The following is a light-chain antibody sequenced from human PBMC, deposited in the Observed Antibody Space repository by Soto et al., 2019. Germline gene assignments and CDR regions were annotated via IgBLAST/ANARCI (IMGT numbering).Light chain of an antibody. CDR2: EVS. J-gene: IGLJ1*01. CDR3: SSYAGSSTLYV. Sequence: QSALTQPPSASGSPGQSVTISRTGTSNDVGDYNYVSWYQQHPGKAPKLMIYEVSKRPSGVPGRFSGSKSGNTASLTVSGLQTEDEADYYCSSYAGSSTLYVFGTGTKVTV. V-gene: IGLV2-8*01. CDR1: SNDVGDYNY.